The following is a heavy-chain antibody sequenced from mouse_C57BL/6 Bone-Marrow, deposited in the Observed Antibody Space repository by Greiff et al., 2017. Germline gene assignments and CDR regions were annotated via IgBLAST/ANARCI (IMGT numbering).Heavy chain of an antibody. Sequence: EVQLQESGGGLVQPGGSLKLSCAASGFTFSDYGMAWVRQAPRQGPEWVAFISNLAYSIYYADTVTGRFTISRGNAKNTLYLEMSSLRSEDTAMYYCARLGYRDAMDYWGQGTSVTVSS. CDR2: ISNLAYSI. CDR3: ARLGYRDAMDY. CDR1: GFTFSDYG. D-gene: IGHD2-14*01. J-gene: IGHJ4*01. V-gene: IGHV5-15*01.